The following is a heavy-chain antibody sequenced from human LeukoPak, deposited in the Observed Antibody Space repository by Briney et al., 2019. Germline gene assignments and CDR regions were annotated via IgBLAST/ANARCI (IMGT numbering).Heavy chain of an antibody. D-gene: IGHD5-24*01. J-gene: IGHJ4*02. CDR1: GFTFSDYY. CDR3: ARGPESGYNYGPFASY. V-gene: IGHV3-11*01. CDR2: ISSSGSTI. Sequence: PGGSLRLSCAASGFTFSDYYMSWIRQAAGKGLEWVSYISSSGSTIYYADSVKGRFIISRDNAKNSLYLRMNSLRVEDTAIYYCARGPESGYNYGPFASYWGQGTLVTVSS.